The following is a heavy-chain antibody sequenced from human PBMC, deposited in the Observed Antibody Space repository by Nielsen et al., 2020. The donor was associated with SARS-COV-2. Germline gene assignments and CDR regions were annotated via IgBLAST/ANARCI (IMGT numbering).Heavy chain of an antibody. Sequence: ASVKVSCKASGYTFTSYYIYWVRQAPVQGLEWIGIINPSSGSTSYAQNFQGRVTMTRDTSTSTVYMELSSLRSEDTALYYCATNYYDGSAYYYDPLGFDYWGQGTLVTVSS. CDR1: GYTFTSYY. V-gene: IGHV1-46*01. CDR3: ATNYYDGSAYYYDPLGFDY. CDR2: INPSSGST. J-gene: IGHJ4*02. D-gene: IGHD3-22*01.